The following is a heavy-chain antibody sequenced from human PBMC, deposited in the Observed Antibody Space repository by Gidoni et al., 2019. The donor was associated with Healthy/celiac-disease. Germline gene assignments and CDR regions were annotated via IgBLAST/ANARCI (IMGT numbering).Heavy chain of an antibody. Sequence: QVQLVESGGGVVQPGRSLRLSCAASGFTFSSYAMHGVRQAPGKGLEWVAVISYDGSNKYYADSVKGRFTISRDNSKNTLYLQMNSLRAEDTAVYYCARGREAGIAAAGTSSGDYWGQGTLVTVSS. J-gene: IGHJ4*02. CDR3: ARGREAGIAAAGTSSGDY. CDR1: GFTFSSYA. CDR2: ISYDGSNK. D-gene: IGHD6-13*01. V-gene: IGHV3-30-3*01.